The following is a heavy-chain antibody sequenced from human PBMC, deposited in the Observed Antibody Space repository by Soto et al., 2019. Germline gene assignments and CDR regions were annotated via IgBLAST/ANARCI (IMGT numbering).Heavy chain of an antibody. CDR3: ARDGEAVVFDY. CDR1: GGTISSYT. Sequence: QVQLVQSGAEVKKPGSSVKVSCKASGGTISSYTISWVRQAPGQGLEWMGRIIPILGIANYAQKFQGRVTITADKSTSTAYMELSSLRSEDTAVYYCARDGEAVVFDYWGQGTLVTVSS. CDR2: IIPILGIA. V-gene: IGHV1-69*08. D-gene: IGHD2-2*01. J-gene: IGHJ4*02.